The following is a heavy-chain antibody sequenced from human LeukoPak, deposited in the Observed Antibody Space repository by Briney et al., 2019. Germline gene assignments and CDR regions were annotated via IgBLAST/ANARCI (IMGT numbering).Heavy chain of an antibody. Sequence: SQTLSLTCTVSGGSISSGDYYWSWIRQPPGKGLEWIGYIYYSGSTYYNPSLKSRVTISVDTSKNQFSLKLSSVTAADTAVYYCARGVGGYCSSTSCYRAFDIWGQGTMVTVSS. V-gene: IGHV4-30-4*08. CDR2: IYYSGST. D-gene: IGHD2-2*01. J-gene: IGHJ3*02. CDR1: GGSISSGDYY. CDR3: ARGVGGYCSSTSCYRAFDI.